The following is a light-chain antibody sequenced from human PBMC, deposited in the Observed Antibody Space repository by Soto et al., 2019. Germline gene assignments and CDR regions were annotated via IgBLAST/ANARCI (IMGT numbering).Light chain of an antibody. Sequence: DIQLTQSPSVLSASVGDPVTITGRASQALSNYLAWYQQKPGKAPDLLIYAASTLQSGVPSRFGGSGSNTEFSLTIRALQPEDFATYYCPQISRYPLTFGGGTKVDIK. CDR1: QALSNY. V-gene: IGKV1-9*01. CDR3: PQISRYPLT. CDR2: AAS. J-gene: IGKJ4*01.